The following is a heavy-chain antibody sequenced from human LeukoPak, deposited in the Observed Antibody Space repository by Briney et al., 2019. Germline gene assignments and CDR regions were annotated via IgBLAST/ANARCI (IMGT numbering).Heavy chain of an antibody. CDR3: ARGGAARPDF. D-gene: IGHD6-6*01. CDR1: GFTFSTYW. CDR2: IKADGGER. J-gene: IGHJ4*02. Sequence: GGSLRLSCAASGFTFSTYWMNWFRQTPGKGLEWVAKIKADGGERDHVASVKGRFTISRDNAKNSLYLQMSSLRVEDTAVYYCARGGAARPDFWGQGTLVTVSS. V-gene: IGHV3-7*01.